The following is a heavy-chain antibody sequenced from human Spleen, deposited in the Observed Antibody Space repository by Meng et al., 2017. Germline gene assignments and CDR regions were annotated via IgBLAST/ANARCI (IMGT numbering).Heavy chain of an antibody. CDR1: GDSISSRDW. V-gene: IGHV4-4*02. CDR3: VRNEGYSFGA. D-gene: IGHD2-21*01. Sequence: QVLRLDSGQGLVKPSGTMSLTCAVSGDSISSRDWWRWVRQPPGKGLEWIGEISQGSGRTNYNPSLKSRVTISLDKSKNQFSLNVNSVTAADTAVYYCVRNEGYSFGAWGQGTLVTVSS. CDR2: ISQGSGRT. J-gene: IGHJ5*02.